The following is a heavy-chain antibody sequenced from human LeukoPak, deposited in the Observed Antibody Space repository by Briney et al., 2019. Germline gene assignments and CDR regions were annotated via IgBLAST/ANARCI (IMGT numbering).Heavy chain of an antibody. Sequence: SQTLSLTCTVSGGSISSSSYYWGWIRQPPGKGLEWIGSIYYTGSTSYNPSLQSRVTISVDTSKNQFSLRLNSVTAADTAVYYCARVNQYIFDYWGQGTLVTVSS. J-gene: IGHJ4*02. CDR3: ARVNQYIFDY. CDR1: GGSISSSSYY. CDR2: IYYTGST. D-gene: IGHD3-9*01. V-gene: IGHV4-39*07.